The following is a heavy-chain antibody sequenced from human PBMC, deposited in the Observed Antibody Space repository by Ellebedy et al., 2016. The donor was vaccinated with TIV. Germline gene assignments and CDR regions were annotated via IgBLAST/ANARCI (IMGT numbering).Heavy chain of an antibody. V-gene: IGHV3-7*01. Sequence: GGSLRLSCAASGFSFRSYWMTWVRQAPGKGLEWVANIYQDGSQMFYLDSVKGRFTVSRDNAKNSLYLQMNSLRAEDTDVYFCARRGSYGDYAVQINSWLDPWGQGTLVTVSP. J-gene: IGHJ5*02. CDR1: GFSFRSYW. CDR3: ARRGSYGDYAVQINSWLDP. CDR2: IYQDGSQM. D-gene: IGHD4-17*01.